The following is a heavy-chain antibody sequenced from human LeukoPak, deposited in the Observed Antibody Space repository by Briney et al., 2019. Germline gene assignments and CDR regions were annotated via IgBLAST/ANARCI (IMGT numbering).Heavy chain of an antibody. D-gene: IGHD2-2*01. J-gene: IGHJ6*03. CDR2: INTSGST. CDR3: ARLSLGYCSSTSCSQPLYYYYYMDV. Sequence: SETLSLTCTVSGGSISSYYWSWIRQPAGKGLEWIGRINTSGSTNYNPSLKSRVTMSVDTSKNQFSLKLSSVTAADTAVYYCARLSLGYCSSTSCSQPLYYYYYMDVWGKGTTVTDSS. V-gene: IGHV4-4*07. CDR1: GGSISSYY.